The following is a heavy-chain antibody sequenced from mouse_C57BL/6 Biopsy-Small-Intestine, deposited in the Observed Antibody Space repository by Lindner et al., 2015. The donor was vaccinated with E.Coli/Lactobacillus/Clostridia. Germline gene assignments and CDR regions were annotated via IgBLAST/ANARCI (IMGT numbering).Heavy chain of an antibody. CDR2: ILPGSGYT. D-gene: IGHD2-5*01. CDR3: ARAYSNWYFDV. CDR1: GYTFTGYW. V-gene: IGHV1-9*01. Sequence: VQLQESGAELMKPGASVKISCKASGYTFTGYWIEWVKQRPGHGLEWIGEILPGSGYTNDKEKFKGKATFTADTSSNTAYMQLSSPTTKDSAIYYCARAYSNWYFDVWGTGTTVTVSS. J-gene: IGHJ1*03.